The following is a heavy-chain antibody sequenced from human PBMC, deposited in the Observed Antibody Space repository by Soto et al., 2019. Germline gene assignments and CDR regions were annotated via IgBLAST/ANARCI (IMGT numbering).Heavy chain of an antibody. CDR1: GGSISSYY. CDR2: IYYSGST. V-gene: IGHV4-59*08. CDR3: ASRIVGTPHGPASPYSYCYGMDV. J-gene: IGHJ6*02. D-gene: IGHD2-21*01. Sequence: QVQLQESGPGLVKPSETLSLTCTVSGGSISSYYWSWIRQPPGKGLEWIGYIYYSGSTNYNPSLTSRVTISVDTSRNQSSLKLRSVTAADTAVYYCASRIVGTPHGPASPYSYCYGMDVWGQGTTVTVSS.